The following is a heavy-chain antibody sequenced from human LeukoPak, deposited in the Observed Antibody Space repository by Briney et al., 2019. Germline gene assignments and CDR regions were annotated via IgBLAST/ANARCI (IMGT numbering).Heavy chain of an antibody. CDR3: ARDEQWLNFDY. Sequence: ASVKVSCKASGGTFSSYAISWVRQAPGQGLEWMGGIIPNGGGTNYAQKFQGRVTMTRDTSISTAYMELSRLRSDDTAVYYCARDEQWLNFDYWGQGTLVTVSS. V-gene: IGHV1-2*02. CDR1: GGTFSSYA. J-gene: IGHJ4*02. CDR2: IIPNGGGT. D-gene: IGHD6-19*01.